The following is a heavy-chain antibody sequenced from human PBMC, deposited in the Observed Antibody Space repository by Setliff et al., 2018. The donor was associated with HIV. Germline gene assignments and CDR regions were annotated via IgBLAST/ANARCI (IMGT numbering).Heavy chain of an antibody. J-gene: IGHJ5*02. Sequence: SETLSLTCAVSGQFISDGYYWGWIRQPPGKGLEWIGSVYHSGKTYYNPSLKSRVTMSADTSKNQISLMLRSMTAADTAVYYCAKHDFGEGSCFDPWGQGSLVTVSS. V-gene: IGHV4-38-2*01. D-gene: IGHD3-16*01. CDR3: AKHDFGEGSCFDP. CDR2: VYHSGKT. CDR1: GQFISDGYY.